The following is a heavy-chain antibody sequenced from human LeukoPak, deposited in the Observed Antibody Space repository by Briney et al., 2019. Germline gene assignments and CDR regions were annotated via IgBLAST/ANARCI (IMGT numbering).Heavy chain of an antibody. V-gene: IGHV3-74*01. CDR1: GFTFSSYW. J-gene: IGHJ4*02. CDR2: IDGDGSST. D-gene: IGHD6-13*01. Sequence: GGSLRLSCAASGFTFSSYWMQWVRQAPGKGLVWVSRIDGDGSSTNYADSVKGRFTISRDNAKNTLYLQMNSLRAEDTAVYYCARMGIAAVGAYYFDYWGQGTLVAVSS. CDR3: ARMGIAAVGAYYFDY.